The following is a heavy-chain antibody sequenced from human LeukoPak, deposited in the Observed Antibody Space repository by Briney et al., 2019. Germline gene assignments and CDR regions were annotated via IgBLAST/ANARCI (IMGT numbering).Heavy chain of an antibody. Sequence: PGGSLRLSCAASGFTFSSYSMNWVRQAPGKGLEWVSSISSSSSYIYYADSVKGRFTISRDNAKNSLYLQMNSLRAEDTAVCYCARDLGSSSFIGYWGQGTLVTVSS. CDR3: ARDLGSSSFIGY. CDR2: ISSSSSYI. D-gene: IGHD6-13*01. V-gene: IGHV3-21*01. CDR1: GFTFSSYS. J-gene: IGHJ4*02.